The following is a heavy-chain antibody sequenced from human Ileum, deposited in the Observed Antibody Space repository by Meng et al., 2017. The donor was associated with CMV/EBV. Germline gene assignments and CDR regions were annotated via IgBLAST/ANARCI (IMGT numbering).Heavy chain of an antibody. CDR3: ARDGLSGRYFDY. CDR2: IDTYTGNP. D-gene: IGHD1-26*01. CDR1: CYTFTSTI. V-gene: IGHV7-4-1*02. J-gene: IGHJ4*02. Sequence: CKPPCYTFTSTIIIWVRQAPGQGPEWMGWIDTYTGNPTYAQDFTGRFVFSLDTSVNTAYLQISSLKAEDTAVYYCARDGLSGRYFDYWGQGTLVTVSS.